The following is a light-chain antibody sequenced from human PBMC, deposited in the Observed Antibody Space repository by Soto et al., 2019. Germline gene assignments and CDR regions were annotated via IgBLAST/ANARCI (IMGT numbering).Light chain of an antibody. Sequence: EIVLTQSPVTLPLSPGERATLSWRASQSVSSNLAWYQQKPGQAPRLLIYAASTRATDIPARFSGSGSGTEFTLTISSLQSEDFAIYYCQQYNNWPINFGQGTRLEIK. V-gene: IGKV3-15*01. J-gene: IGKJ5*01. CDR3: QQYNNWPIN. CDR1: QSVSSN. CDR2: AAS.